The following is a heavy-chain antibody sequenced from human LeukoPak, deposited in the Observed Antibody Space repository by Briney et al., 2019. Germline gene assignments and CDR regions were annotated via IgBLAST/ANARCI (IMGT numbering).Heavy chain of an antibody. V-gene: IGHV3-73*01. CDR1: GFTFSGSA. Sequence: GGSLRLSCEASGFTFSGSAMHWVRQASGKGLEWVGRITSKPNSYATVYAASVKGRFTISSDDSKNTAYLQMNSLKTEDTAVYYCTGGSGWYSPDYWGQGTLVTVSS. J-gene: IGHJ4*02. CDR3: TGGSGWYSPDY. CDR2: ITSKPNSYAT. D-gene: IGHD6-19*01.